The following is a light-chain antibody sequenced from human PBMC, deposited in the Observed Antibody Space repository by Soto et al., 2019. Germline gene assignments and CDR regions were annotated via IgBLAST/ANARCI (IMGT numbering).Light chain of an antibody. J-gene: IGKJ5*01. V-gene: IGKV3-20*01. CDR2: GAS. Sequence: EIVLKQSPGTLSLSPGERATLSCRASQSFNSIYLAWYQQKPGQAPRLLIYGASSRATGIPDRFSGSGSGTEFTLTISSLQSEDFAVYYCQQYNNWITFGQGTRLRL. CDR3: QQYNNWIT. CDR1: QSFNSIY.